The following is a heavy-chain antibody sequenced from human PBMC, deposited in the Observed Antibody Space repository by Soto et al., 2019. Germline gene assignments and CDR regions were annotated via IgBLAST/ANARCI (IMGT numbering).Heavy chain of an antibody. D-gene: IGHD2-8*01. V-gene: IGHV4-59*01. J-gene: IGHJ5*02. CDR2: IYYSGNT. Sequence: QVQLQESGPGLVKPSETLSLTCTVSGASISSYYWSWIRQPPGKGLEWIGYIYYSGNTNYNPSLKSRVNISVDTSKNQFSLKLSSVTAADTAVYYCARVGGYCTNGVCYLNWFDPWGQGTLVTVSS. CDR3: ARVGGYCTNGVCYLNWFDP. CDR1: GASISSYY.